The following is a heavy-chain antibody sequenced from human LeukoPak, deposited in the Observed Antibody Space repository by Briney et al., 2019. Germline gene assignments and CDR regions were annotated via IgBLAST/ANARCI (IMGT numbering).Heavy chain of an antibody. V-gene: IGHV3-53*01. J-gene: IGHJ4*02. Sequence: GGSLRLSCAASGFTVSSNYMSWVRQAPGKGLEWVSVIYSGGSTYYADSVKGRFTISRDNSKNTLHLQMNSLRAGDTAVYYCAKGPLIEVAGTTWDYWGQGALVTVSS. D-gene: IGHD6-19*01. CDR1: GFTVSSNY. CDR2: IYSGGST. CDR3: AKGPLIEVAGTTWDY.